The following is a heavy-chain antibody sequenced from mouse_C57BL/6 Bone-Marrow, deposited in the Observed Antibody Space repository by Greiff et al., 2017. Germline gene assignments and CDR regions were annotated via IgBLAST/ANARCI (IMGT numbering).Heavy chain of an antibody. CDR2: ISDGGSYT. Sequence: EVKLVESGGGLVKPGGSLKLSCAASGFTFSSYAMSWVRQTPAKRLEWVATISDGGSYTYYPDNVKGRFTISRDNAKNNLYLQMSHLKSEDTAMYYCARVFYAMDYWGQGTSVTVSS. V-gene: IGHV5-4*03. J-gene: IGHJ4*01. CDR1: GFTFSSYA. CDR3: ARVFYAMDY.